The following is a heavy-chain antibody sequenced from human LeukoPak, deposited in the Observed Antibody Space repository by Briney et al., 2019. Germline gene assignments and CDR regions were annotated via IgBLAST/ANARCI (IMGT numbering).Heavy chain of an antibody. CDR2: ISSSGSTI. J-gene: IGHJ3*02. Sequence: GGSLRLSCAASGFTFSDYYMSWIRQAPGKGLEWVSYISSSGSTIYYADSVKGRFTISRDNAKNSLYLQMNSLRAEDTAVYYCARGRMVITLDAFDIWGQGTMVTVSS. V-gene: IGHV3-11*04. CDR3: ARGRMVITLDAFDI. CDR1: GFTFSDYY. D-gene: IGHD4/OR15-4a*01.